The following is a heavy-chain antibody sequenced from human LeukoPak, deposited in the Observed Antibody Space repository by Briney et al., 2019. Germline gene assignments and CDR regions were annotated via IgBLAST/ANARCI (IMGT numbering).Heavy chain of an antibody. J-gene: IGHJ4*02. CDR1: GYSFTSYW. V-gene: IGHV5-51*01. CDR2: IHPGDSDT. CDR3: ARRGVEMATTFDY. D-gene: IGHD5-24*01. Sequence: GESLKISCKGSGYSFTSYWIGWVRQMPGKGLEWMGIIHPGDSDTRYSPSFQGQVTISADKSISTAYLQWSSLKASDTAMYYCARRGVEMATTFDYWGQGTLVTVSS.